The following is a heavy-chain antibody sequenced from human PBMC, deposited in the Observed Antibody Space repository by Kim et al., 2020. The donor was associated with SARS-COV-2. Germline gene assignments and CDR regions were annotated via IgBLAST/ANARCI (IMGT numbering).Heavy chain of an antibody. CDR1: GFTFSSYA. CDR3: ARAGEERADYYFDY. J-gene: IGHJ4*02. CDR2: ISYDGSNK. V-gene: IGHV3-30*04. Sequence: GGSLRLSCAASGFTFSSYAMHWVRQAPGKGLEWVAVISYDGSNKYYADSVKGRFTISRDNSKNTLYLQMNSLRAEDTAVYYCARAGEERADYYFDYWGQG. D-gene: IGHD7-27*01.